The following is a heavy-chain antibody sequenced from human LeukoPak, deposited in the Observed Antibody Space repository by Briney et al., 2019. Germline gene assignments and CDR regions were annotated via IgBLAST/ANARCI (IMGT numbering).Heavy chain of an antibody. J-gene: IGHJ4*02. Sequence: SVKVSCKASGGTFSSYAISWVRQAPGQGLEWMGRIIPILGIANYAQKFQGRVMITADKSTSTAYMELSSLRSEDTAVYYCARGGNTVTIDDYWGQGTLVTVSS. CDR3: ARGGNTVTIDDY. CDR2: IIPILGIA. CDR1: GGTFSSYA. V-gene: IGHV1-69*04. D-gene: IGHD4-4*01.